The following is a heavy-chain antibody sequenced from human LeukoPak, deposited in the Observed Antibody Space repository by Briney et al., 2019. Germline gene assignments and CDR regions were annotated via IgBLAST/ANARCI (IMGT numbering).Heavy chain of an antibody. J-gene: IGHJ4*02. CDR1: GFTASSDY. Sequence: PGGSLRLSCVASGFTASSDYMSWVRQAPGKGLEWVSVIYSGGSTEYADSVRGRFTISRDKSSNTLYLQMSSLRAEDTAVYFCAAEKPGTGTFLDYWGQGTLVTVSS. D-gene: IGHD1-1*01. V-gene: IGHV3-53*01. CDR2: IYSGGST. CDR3: AAEKPGTGTFLDY.